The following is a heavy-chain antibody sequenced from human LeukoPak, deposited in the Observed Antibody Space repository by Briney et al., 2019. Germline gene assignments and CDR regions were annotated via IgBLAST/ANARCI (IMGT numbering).Heavy chain of an antibody. V-gene: IGHV4-59*08. CDR1: GGSISSYY. CDR3: ARRSIAAAGGGWFDP. J-gene: IGHJ5*02. Sequence: SETLSLTCTVSGGSISSYYWSWLRQPPGKGLEWFGYIYYSGSTNYNPSLKSRVTISVDTSKNQFSLKLSSVTAADTAVYYCARRSIAAAGGGWFDPWGQGTLVTVSS. D-gene: IGHD6-13*01. CDR2: IYYSGST.